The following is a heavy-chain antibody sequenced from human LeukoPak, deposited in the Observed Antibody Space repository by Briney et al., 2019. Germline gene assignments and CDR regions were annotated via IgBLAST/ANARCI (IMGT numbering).Heavy chain of an antibody. V-gene: IGHV3-23*01. CDR1: GFTFSSYA. CDR2: ISGSGGST. J-gene: IGHJ4*02. D-gene: IGHD3-10*01. Sequence: GGSLRLSCAASGFTFSSYAMSWVRQAPGKRLEWVSAISGSGGSTYYADSVKGRFTISRDNSKNTLYLQMNSLRAEDTAVYYCAKSPFLWFGESPYYFDNWGQGTLVTVSS. CDR3: AKSPFLWFGESPYYFDN.